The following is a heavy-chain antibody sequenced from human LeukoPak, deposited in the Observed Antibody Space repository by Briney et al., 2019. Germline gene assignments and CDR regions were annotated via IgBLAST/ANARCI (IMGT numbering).Heavy chain of an antibody. CDR2: IYHSGST. Sequence: PSENLSLTCSVSGGSISRGDVYWSWIRQAPGKGLEWIGYIYHSGSTSYNPALKSRLSISLDTSKNQFSLRLTSVTVADTAVYYCARVDWTYFDFWGQGTLVTVSS. CDR3: ARVDWTYFDF. V-gene: IGHV4-30-4*01. J-gene: IGHJ4*02. D-gene: IGHD1-1*01. CDR1: GGSISRGDVY.